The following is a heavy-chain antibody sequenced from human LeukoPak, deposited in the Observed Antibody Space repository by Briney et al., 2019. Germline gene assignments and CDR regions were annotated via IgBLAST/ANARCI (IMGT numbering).Heavy chain of an antibody. Sequence: GGSLRLSCAASGFTFSSYWMSWVRQAPGKGLEWVANIKQDGSEKYYVDSVKGRFTISRDNAKNSLYLQMNSLRAEDTAVYYCARDRIAVAGNYYYYYYMDVWGKGTTVTISS. V-gene: IGHV3-7*01. CDR3: ARDRIAVAGNYYYYYYMDV. CDR1: GFTFSSYW. CDR2: IKQDGSEK. J-gene: IGHJ6*03. D-gene: IGHD6-19*01.